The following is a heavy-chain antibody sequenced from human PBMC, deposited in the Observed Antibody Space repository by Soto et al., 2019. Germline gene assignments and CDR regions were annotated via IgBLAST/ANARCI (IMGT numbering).Heavy chain of an antibody. Sequence: QVQLQESGPGLVKPSETLSLTCTVSGGSINTYYWSWIRQAPGKGLEWIGYVFYRGSTNYNPSLKSRVTISIYTSKSQFSLNLAAVTAADTAIYYCARHPAKVSSGWHAAHVDLWGQGTRVNVSS. V-gene: IGHV4-59*08. CDR2: VFYRGST. CDR3: ARHPAKVSSGWHAAHVDL. D-gene: IGHD6-19*01. J-gene: IGHJ4*02. CDR1: GGSINTYY.